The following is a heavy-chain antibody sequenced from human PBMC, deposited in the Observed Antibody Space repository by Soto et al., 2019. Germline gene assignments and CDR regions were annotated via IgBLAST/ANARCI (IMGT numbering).Heavy chain of an antibody. V-gene: IGHV3-33*01. Sequence: PGGSLRLSCAASGFTFSSYGMHWVRQAPGKGLEWVAVIWYDGSNKYYADSVKGRFTISRDNSKNTLYLQMNSLRAEDTAVYYCARVSGDPDCSGGSCYFIHYGMDVWGQGTTVTVSS. CDR3: ARVSGDPDCSGGSCYFIHYGMDV. CDR2: IWYDGSNK. D-gene: IGHD2-15*01. CDR1: GFTFSSYG. J-gene: IGHJ6*02.